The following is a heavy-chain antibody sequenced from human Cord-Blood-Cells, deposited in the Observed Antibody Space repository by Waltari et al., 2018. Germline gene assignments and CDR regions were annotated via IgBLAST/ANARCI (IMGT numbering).Heavy chain of an antibody. J-gene: IGHJ5*02. D-gene: IGHD3-3*01. CDR3: ARDDFWSGYSGWFDP. CDR2: IYYSGST. CDR1: GGSISSGGYY. Sequence: QVQLQESGPGLVKPSQTLSLTCTVSGGSISSGGYYWSWIRQHPGKGLEWIGYIYYSGSTYYNPSLKGRVTISVDTSKNQFSLKLSSVTAADTAVYYCARDDFWSGYSGWFDPWGQGTLVTVSS. V-gene: IGHV4-31*03.